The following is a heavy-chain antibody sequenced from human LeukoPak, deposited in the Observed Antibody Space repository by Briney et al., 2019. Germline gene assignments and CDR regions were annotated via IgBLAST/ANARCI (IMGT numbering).Heavy chain of an antibody. CDR3: ARDEGYYYMDV. V-gene: IGHV3-74*01. CDR1: GFIFSNYW. CDR2: INSDGSSS. J-gene: IGHJ6*03. Sequence: PGGSLRLSCAASGFIFSNYWMHWVRQVPGKGLVWVSRINSDGSSSSYADSVKGRFTISRDNAKNSLYLQMHSLRAEDTAVYYCARDEGYYYMDVWGKGTTVSVSS.